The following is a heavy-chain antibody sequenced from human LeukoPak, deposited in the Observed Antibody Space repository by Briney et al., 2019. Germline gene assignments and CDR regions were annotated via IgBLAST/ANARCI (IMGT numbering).Heavy chain of an antibody. J-gene: IGHJ4*02. D-gene: IGHD4-23*01. CDR1: GFIFSSYE. CDR2: ISSSGSTK. CDR3: ARGARKGDDYGGFFDY. V-gene: IGHV3-48*03. Sequence: PGGSLRLSCAASGFIFSSYEMNWVRQAPGKGLEWLSYISSSGSTKYYADSVRGRFTVSRDNSKSTLYLQMNSLRAEDTAVYYCARGARKGDDYGGFFDYWGQGTLVTVSS.